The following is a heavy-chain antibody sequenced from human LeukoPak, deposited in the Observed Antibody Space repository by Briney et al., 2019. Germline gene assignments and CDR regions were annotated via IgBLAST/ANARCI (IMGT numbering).Heavy chain of an antibody. CDR1: GYTFSSYG. J-gene: IGHJ2*01. Sequence: ASVKVSCKASGYTFSSYGISWVRQAPGQGLEWMGWISGYNGNTNYAQNLQGRVTMTTDTPTSTAYMELRSLRSDDTAVYYCARGLGVVTAQSEQPKPRYFDLWGRGTQVTVSS. CDR3: ARGLGVVTAQSEQPKPRYFDL. D-gene: IGHD2-21*02. CDR2: ISGYNGNT. V-gene: IGHV1-18*01.